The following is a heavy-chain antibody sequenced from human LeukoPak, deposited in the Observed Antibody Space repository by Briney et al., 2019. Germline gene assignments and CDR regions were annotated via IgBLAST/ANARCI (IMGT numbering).Heavy chain of an antibody. J-gene: IGHJ4*02. CDR1: GVTFSSYA. Sequence: ASVKVSCKASGVTFSSYAISWVRQAPGQGLEWMGGIIPIIGTANSAQKFQGRVTITRDTSASTAYMELSSLRSEDTAVYYCARVNRPGGVIHYWGQGTLVTVSS. CDR3: ARVNRPGGVIHY. CDR2: IIPIIGTA. D-gene: IGHD3-16*01. V-gene: IGHV1-69*05.